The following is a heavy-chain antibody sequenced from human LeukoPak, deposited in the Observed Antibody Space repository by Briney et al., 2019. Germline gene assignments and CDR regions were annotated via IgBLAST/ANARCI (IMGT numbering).Heavy chain of an antibody. CDR1: GFTFSSYA. J-gene: IGHJ4*02. V-gene: IGHV3-23*01. Sequence: GGSLRLSCAASGFTFSSYAMSWVRQAPGKGLEWVSAISGSGGSTYYADSVKGRFTISRDNSKNALYLQMNSLRAEDTAVYYCAKDFGIFWGIDYWGQGTLVTVSS. CDR3: AKDFGIFWGIDY. D-gene: IGHD3-9*01. CDR2: ISGSGGST.